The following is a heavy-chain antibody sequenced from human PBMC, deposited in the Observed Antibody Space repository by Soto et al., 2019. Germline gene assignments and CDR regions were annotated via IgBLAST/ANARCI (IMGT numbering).Heavy chain of an antibody. CDR1: GGSVSSGSYY. J-gene: IGHJ4*02. D-gene: IGHD2-21*02. V-gene: IGHV4-61*01. Sequence: SETLSLTCTVSGGSVSSGSYYWTWIRQPPGKGLEWIGYIYYNGRTEYNPSLETRVTLSADTSKDQFSLKLTSVTAADTAVYYCARGGAHCSGDCPPYYLDYWGQGSLVTVS. CDR2: IYYNGRT. CDR3: ARGGAHCSGDCPPYYLDY.